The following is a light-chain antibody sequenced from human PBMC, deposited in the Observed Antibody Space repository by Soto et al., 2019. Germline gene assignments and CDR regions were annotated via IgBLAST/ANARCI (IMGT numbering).Light chain of an antibody. Sequence: DIVMTQSPDSLAVSLGERATINCKSSQRVLYSSNNKNYLAWYQQRTGQPPNLLIYWACTRESGVPDRFSGSGSGTDFTLTISSLQAEDVAIYYCQQYFSFPWTFGQGTKVEIK. J-gene: IGKJ1*01. CDR2: WAC. CDR1: QRVLYSSNNKNY. V-gene: IGKV4-1*01. CDR3: QQYFSFPWT.